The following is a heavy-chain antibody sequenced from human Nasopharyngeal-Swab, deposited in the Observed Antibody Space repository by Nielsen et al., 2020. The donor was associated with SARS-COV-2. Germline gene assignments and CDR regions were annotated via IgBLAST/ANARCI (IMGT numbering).Heavy chain of an antibody. V-gene: IGHV3-23*01. CDR1: GFTFSSYA. J-gene: IGHJ4*02. CDR2: ISGSGGST. CDR3: AKDQGEHFWSGYWEFDY. Sequence: GGSLRLSCAASGFTFSSYAMSWVRQAPGKGREGVSAISGSGGSTYYADSVKGRFTISRDNSKNTLYLQMNSLRAEDTAVYYCAKDQGEHFWSGYWEFDYWGQGTLVTVSS. D-gene: IGHD3-3*02.